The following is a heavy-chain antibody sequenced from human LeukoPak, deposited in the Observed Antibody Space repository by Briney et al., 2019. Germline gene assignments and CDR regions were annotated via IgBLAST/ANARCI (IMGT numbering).Heavy chain of an antibody. J-gene: IGHJ4*02. CDR3: ARLLTSSLIDY. CDR2: INSDGSST. V-gene: IGHV3-74*01. D-gene: IGHD4/OR15-4a*01. CDR1: GFTFSSYW. Sequence: GGSLRLSCAASGFTFSSYWMHWVREAPGKGLVWVSRINSDGSSTSYADSVKGRFTISRDNAKNTLYLQMNSLRAEDTAVYYCARLLTSSLIDYWGQGTLVTVSS.